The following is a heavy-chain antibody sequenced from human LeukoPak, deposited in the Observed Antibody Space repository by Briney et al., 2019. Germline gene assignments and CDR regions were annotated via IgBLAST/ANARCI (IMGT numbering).Heavy chain of an antibody. CDR2: ISAYNGNT. V-gene: IGHV1-18*01. Sequence: GASVKVSCKASGYTFTSYGISWVRQAPGQGLEWMGWISAYNGNTNYAQKLQGRVTMTTDTSTSTAYMELRSLRSDDTAVYYCARDREAWGIAVAGTEPSPDYWGQGTLVTVSS. J-gene: IGHJ4*02. CDR1: GYTFTSYG. CDR3: ARDREAWGIAVAGTEPSPDY. D-gene: IGHD6-19*01.